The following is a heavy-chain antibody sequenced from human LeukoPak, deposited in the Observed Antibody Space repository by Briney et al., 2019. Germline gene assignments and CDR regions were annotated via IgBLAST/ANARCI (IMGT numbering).Heavy chain of an antibody. D-gene: IGHD1-1*01. V-gene: IGHV4-4*02. CDR3: ARGTSPNN. J-gene: IGHJ4*02. Sequence: SGTLSLTCAVSGGSISSSNWWSWVRQPPGKGLEWIGYIYYGGSTNYNPSLKSRVTISVDTSKNQFSLKLSSVTAADTAVYYCARGTSPNNWGQGTLVTVSS. CDR2: IYYGGST. CDR1: GGSISSSNW.